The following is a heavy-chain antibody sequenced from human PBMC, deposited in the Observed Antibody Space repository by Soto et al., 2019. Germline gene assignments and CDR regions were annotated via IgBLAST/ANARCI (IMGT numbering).Heavy chain of an antibody. CDR3: AAGGGLPRYY. Sequence: QLQLQESGSGLVKPSQTLSLTCAVSGGSISSGGYSWSWIRQPPGKGLEWIGYIYHSGSTYYNPSLTSRVTIPVDRSKTQFTLKLRSVTTADTAVYSCAAGGGLPRYYWGQGTLVTVSS. D-gene: IGHD5-12*01. V-gene: IGHV4-30-2*01. J-gene: IGHJ4*02. CDR1: GGSISSGGYS. CDR2: IYHSGST.